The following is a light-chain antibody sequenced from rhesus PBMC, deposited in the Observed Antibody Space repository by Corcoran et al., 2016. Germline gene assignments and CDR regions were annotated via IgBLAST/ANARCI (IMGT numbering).Light chain of an antibody. CDR1: QGISSW. CDR3: QQHTSYPWT. Sequence: DIQMTQSPSSLSASVGERVTITCQASQGISSWLAWYQHKPGKAPKLLQYAASSLKSGVPSRFRGSGSVTDFTHTMSSRQPEYFATYYCQQHTSYPWTFGQGTKVEIE. CDR2: AAS. V-gene: IGKV1S4*01. J-gene: IGKJ1*01.